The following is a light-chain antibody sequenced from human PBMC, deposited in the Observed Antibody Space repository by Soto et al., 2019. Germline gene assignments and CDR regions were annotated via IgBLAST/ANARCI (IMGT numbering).Light chain of an antibody. CDR3: QQYGGSPTT. J-gene: IGKJ1*01. CDR1: QNVGSRY. Sequence: EIVMTQSPATLSVSPGERAPLSCRASQNVGSRYLAWYQQKPGQAPRLLIYGASTRATGIPARFSGSGSGTECTLTISRLEPEDFEVYYCQQYGGSPTTFGQGTKVDIK. CDR2: GAS. V-gene: IGKV3-20*01.